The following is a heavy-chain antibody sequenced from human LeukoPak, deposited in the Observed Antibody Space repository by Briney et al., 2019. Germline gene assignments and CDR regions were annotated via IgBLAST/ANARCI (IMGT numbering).Heavy chain of an antibody. J-gene: IGHJ4*02. V-gene: IGHV3-21*04. CDR2: ISSSSTFI. Sequence: PGGSLRLSCAASGFTFNIYSMNWVRQAPGKGLEWVSSISSSSTFIYYADSVKGRFTISRDNAKNSLYLQMNSLRAEDTAVYYCARDHLGYSYGLNWGQGTLVTVSS. CDR3: ARDHLGYSYGLN. CDR1: GFTFNIYS. D-gene: IGHD5-18*01.